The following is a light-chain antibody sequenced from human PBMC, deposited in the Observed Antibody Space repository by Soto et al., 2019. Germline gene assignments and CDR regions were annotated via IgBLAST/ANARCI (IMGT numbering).Light chain of an antibody. CDR2: GAS. J-gene: IGKJ2*01. V-gene: IGKV3-20*01. Sequence: EIVLTQSPGTLSLSPGERATLSCSASQSVSSSYLACYQQKPGQAPRLLTYGASSSATGNPERFSGTGSVTNFTITISRLESEAFAMYYYQQYSTLPHTFGQGTKLEV. CDR1: QSVSSSY. CDR3: QQYSTLPHT.